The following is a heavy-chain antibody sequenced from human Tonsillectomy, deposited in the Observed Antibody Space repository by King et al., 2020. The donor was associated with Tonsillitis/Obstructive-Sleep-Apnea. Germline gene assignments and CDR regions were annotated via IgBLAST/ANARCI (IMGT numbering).Heavy chain of an antibody. CDR2: FGAGGGST. CDR3: AKGSHDFDY. CDR1: GFPFSSYA. V-gene: IGHV3-23*01. Sequence: VQLQESGGGLVQPGGSLRLSCAASGFPFSSYAMTWVRQAPGKGLEWVSGFGAGGGSTYYADSVKGRFTISRDNSRNTLYLQMNSLRAEDTAIYYCAKGSHDFDYWGQGTLVTVSS. J-gene: IGHJ4*02.